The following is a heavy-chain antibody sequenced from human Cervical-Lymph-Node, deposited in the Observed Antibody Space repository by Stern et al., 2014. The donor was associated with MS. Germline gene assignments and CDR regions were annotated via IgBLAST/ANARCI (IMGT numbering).Heavy chain of an antibody. D-gene: IGHD5-18*01. Sequence: QVQLQESGPGLVKPSETLSLTCTVSGGPISSYYWSWIRQPPGKGLEWIGFIYYGGSTTYTPSLKGRVTISVDTSKNQFSLKLSSVTAADTAVYYCARDRGRGYSYDWGQGTLVTVSS. J-gene: IGHJ4*02. V-gene: IGHV4-59*01. CDR2: IYYGGST. CDR3: ARDRGRGYSYD. CDR1: GGPISSYY.